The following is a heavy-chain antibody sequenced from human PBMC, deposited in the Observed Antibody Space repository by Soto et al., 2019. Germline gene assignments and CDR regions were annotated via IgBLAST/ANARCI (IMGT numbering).Heavy chain of an antibody. V-gene: IGHV4-59*01. CDR1: GGSISSYY. J-gene: IGHJ4*02. CDR3: ARDYSGSYDY. Sequence: QVQLQESGPGLVKPSETLSLTCTVSGGSISSYYWSWIRQPPGKGLEWIGYIYYSGSTNYNPSLTGRVPLSVDTSKNQFSLKLSSVTAADTAGYYCARDYSGSYDYWGQGTLVTVSS. CDR2: IYYSGST. D-gene: IGHD3-10*01.